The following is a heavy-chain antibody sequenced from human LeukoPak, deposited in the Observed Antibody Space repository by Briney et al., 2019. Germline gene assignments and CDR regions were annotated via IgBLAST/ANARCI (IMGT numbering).Heavy chain of an antibody. V-gene: IGHV3-53*01. Sequence: GGSLRLSCAASGFTVSINYMSWVRQAPGEGLEWVSVIYTTAKTFYADSVKGRFSISRDNSKNTVYLQMNSLRAEGTAVYYCAKVSPTGRAFDCWGQGTLVTVSS. J-gene: IGHJ4*02. CDR2: IYTTAKT. CDR3: AKVSPTGRAFDC. D-gene: IGHD1-1*01. CDR1: GFTVSINY.